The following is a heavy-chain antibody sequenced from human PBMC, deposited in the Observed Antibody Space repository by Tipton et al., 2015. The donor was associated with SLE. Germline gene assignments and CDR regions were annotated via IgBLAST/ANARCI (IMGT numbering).Heavy chain of an antibody. CDR3: ARGGVGAVATPFDY. Sequence: TLSLTCTVSGDSVSSDGYYWTWFRQPPGKGLEWIGYVQASGRTNYSPSLKSRVIISIDRSQNQFSLNLISVTTADAAVYYCARGGVGAVATPFDYWGQGTLVTVSS. V-gene: IGHV4-61*08. D-gene: IGHD6-19*01. CDR1: GDSVSSDGYY. CDR2: VQASGRT. J-gene: IGHJ4*02.